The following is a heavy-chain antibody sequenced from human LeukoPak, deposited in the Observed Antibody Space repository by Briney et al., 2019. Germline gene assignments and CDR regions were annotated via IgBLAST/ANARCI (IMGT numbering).Heavy chain of an antibody. V-gene: IGHV1-18*01. CDR1: GYTFTSYG. Sequence: ASVKVSCKASGYTFTSYGVSWVRQAPGQGLEWMGWISGYNGNTNYAQKLQGRVTMTTDTSTSTAYMELRSLRSDDTAVYYCARDTHRTSDAFDIWGQGTMVTVSS. J-gene: IGHJ3*02. CDR3: ARDTHRTSDAFDI. CDR2: ISGYNGNT.